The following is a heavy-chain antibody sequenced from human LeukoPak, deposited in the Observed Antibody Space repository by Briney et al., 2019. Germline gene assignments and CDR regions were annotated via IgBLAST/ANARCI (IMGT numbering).Heavy chain of an antibody. V-gene: IGHV1-18*01. CDR1: GYTFTSYG. Sequence: ASVKVSCKASGYTFTSYGVSWVRQAPGQGLEWMGWISGYNGNTNYAQKLQGRVTMTTDTSTSTAYMELRSLRSDDTAVYYCARDTHRTSDAFDIWGQGTMVTVSS. J-gene: IGHJ3*02. CDR3: ARDTHRTSDAFDI. CDR2: ISGYNGNT.